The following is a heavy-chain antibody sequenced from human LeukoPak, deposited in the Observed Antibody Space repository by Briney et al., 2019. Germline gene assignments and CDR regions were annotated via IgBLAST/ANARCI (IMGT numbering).Heavy chain of an antibody. J-gene: IGHJ4*02. Sequence: SETLSLTCTVSGVSMRNHYWSWIRQPPGKGLEWIGYIYDSETTNYNPSLKSRVTMSLDTSKNQFSLKLSSVTAADTALYYCATRPGGSTWHGVFDFWSRGTLDTVSS. V-gene: IGHV4-59*11. CDR1: GVSMRNHY. CDR3: ATRPGGSTWHGVFDF. CDR2: IYDSETT. D-gene: IGHD6-13*01.